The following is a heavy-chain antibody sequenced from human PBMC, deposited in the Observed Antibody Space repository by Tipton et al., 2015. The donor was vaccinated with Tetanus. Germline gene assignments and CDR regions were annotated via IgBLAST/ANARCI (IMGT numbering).Heavy chain of an antibody. CDR3: AKGYLTYYYGSGLDY. CDR1: GFTFSSYG. D-gene: IGHD3-10*01. V-gene: IGHV3-30*18. J-gene: IGHJ4*02. Sequence: CAASGFTFSSYGMHWVRQAPGKGLEWVAVISYDGSNKYYADSVKGRFTISRDNSKNTLYLQMNSLRAEDTAVYYCAKGYLTYYYGSGLDYWGQGTLVTVSS. CDR2: ISYDGSNK.